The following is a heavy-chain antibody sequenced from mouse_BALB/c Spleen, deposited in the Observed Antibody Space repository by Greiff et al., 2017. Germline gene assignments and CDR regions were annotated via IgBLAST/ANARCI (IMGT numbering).Heavy chain of an antibody. J-gene: IGHJ4*01. CDR1: GFTFSDYY. V-gene: IGHV5-4*02. CDR3: ARDGELGRAMDY. Sequence: EVMLVESGGGLVKPGGSLKLSCAASGFTFSDYYMYWVRQTPEKRLEWVATISDGGSYTYYPDSVKGRFTISRDNAKNNLYLQMSSLKSEDTAMYYCARDGELGRAMDYWGQGTSVTVSS. CDR2: ISDGGSYT. D-gene: IGHD4-1*01.